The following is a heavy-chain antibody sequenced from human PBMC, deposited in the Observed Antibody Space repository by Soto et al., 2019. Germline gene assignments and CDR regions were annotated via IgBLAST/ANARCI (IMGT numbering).Heavy chain of an antibody. CDR1: NGSISTYY. D-gene: IGHD1-26*01. V-gene: IGHV4-59*01. Sequence: PSETLSLTCTVSNGSISTYYWSWVRQAPGKGLEWIGYVYYSGTTNYNPSLKSRVTISVDTSKNQFSLKLKSVTAADTAVYYCAKDLYVQPPSGWFDPWGQGTVVTVSS. CDR3: AKDLYVQPPSGWFDP. CDR2: VYYSGTT. J-gene: IGHJ5*02.